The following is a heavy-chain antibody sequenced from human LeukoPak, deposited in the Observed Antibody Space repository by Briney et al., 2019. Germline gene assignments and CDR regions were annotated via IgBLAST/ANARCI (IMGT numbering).Heavy chain of an antibody. CDR3: AKDFGGVAGTAYYFDY. V-gene: IGHV3-23*01. CDR2: IIDDGHTT. Sequence: PGGSLRLSCAASGFTFSSYAMSWVRQAPGKGLEWVSLIIDDGHTTSYADSVKGRFTISRDNSKNTLYLQMNSLRAEDTAVYYCAKDFGGVAGTAYYFDYWGQGTLVTVSS. CDR1: GFTFSSYA. J-gene: IGHJ4*02. D-gene: IGHD6-19*01.